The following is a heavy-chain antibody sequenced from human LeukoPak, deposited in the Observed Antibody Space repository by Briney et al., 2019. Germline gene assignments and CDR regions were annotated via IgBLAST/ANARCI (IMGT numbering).Heavy chain of an antibody. D-gene: IGHD5-24*01. CDR3: AKGPGMATVKRYLDY. V-gene: IGHV3-7*03. J-gene: IGHJ4*02. CDR1: GFTFSSYW. Sequence: GGSLRLSCVASGFTFSSYWMNWVRQAPGKGLEWVANIKENGDDKYQVDSVKGRFTISRDNAKNSLYLQMNSLRVEDTALYYCAKGPGMATVKRYLDYWGQGTLVTVSS. CDR2: IKENGDDK.